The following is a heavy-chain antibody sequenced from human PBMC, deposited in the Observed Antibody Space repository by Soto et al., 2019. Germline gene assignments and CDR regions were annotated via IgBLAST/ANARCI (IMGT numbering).Heavy chain of an antibody. CDR3: AKRGFDYYGMDV. J-gene: IGHJ6*02. V-gene: IGHV3-23*01. CDR1: GFTFSSYA. CDR2: ISGSGGST. Sequence: PXGSLVLSCAASGFTFSSYAMSGVRQAPGKGLEWVSAISGSGGSTYYADSVKGRFTISRDNSKNTLYLQMNSLRAEDTAEYYCAKRGFDYYGMDVWGQGTTVTVSS. D-gene: IGHD5-12*01.